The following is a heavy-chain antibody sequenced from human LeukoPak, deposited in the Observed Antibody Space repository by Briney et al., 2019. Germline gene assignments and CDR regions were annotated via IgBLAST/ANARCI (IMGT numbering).Heavy chain of an antibody. V-gene: IGHV3-66*01. CDR1: GFTVSTNY. J-gene: IGHJ4*02. Sequence: PGGSLRLSCAASGFTVSTNYMNWVRQAPGKGLEWVSAFYPDGNTYYADSVKGRFTLSRDTSENTLYLQMNSLRAEDTAVYYCARGWGAYYFDYWGQGTLVTVSS. CDR3: ARGWGAYYFDY. D-gene: IGHD3-16*01. CDR2: FYPDGNT.